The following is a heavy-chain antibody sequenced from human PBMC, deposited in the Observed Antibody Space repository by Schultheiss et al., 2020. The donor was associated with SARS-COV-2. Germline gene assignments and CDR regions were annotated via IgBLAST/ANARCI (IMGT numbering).Heavy chain of an antibody. CDR1: GGSISSGGYY. D-gene: IGHD1-14*01. CDR3: ARETRSEYYYYGMDV. J-gene: IGHJ6*02. CDR2: IYYSGST. Sequence: SETLSLTCTVSGGSISSGGYYWSWIRQHPGKGLEWIGYIYYSGSTNYNPSLKSRVTISVDTSKNQFSLKLSSVTAADTAVYYCARETRSEYYYYGMDVWGQGTTVTVSS. V-gene: IGHV4-61*08.